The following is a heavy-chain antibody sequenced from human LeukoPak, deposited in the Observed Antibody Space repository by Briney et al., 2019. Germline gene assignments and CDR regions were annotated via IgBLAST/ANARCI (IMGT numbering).Heavy chain of an antibody. CDR1: GYTFTSHA. J-gene: IGHJ4*02. CDR2: INAGSGDT. D-gene: IGHD6-13*01. Sequence: ASVKVSCKASGYTFTSHAIHWVRQAPGQRPEWMGWINAGSGDTKCSQNLEGRVTITRDTSESTAYMELSSLKSEDTAVYYCARTARIAATVGDYFDYWGQGTLVTVSS. CDR3: ARTARIAATVGDYFDY. V-gene: IGHV1-3*01.